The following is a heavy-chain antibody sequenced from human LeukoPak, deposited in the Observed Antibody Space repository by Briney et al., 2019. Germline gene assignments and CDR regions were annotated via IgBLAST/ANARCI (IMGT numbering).Heavy chain of an antibody. Sequence: GGSLRLSCAASGFTFSSYWMSWVRQAPGKGLEWVANIKQDGSEKYYVDSVKGRFTISRDNAKNSLYLQMNSLRAEDAAVYYCAREPSDYYGSGSYYGLDYWGQGTLVTVSS. CDR2: IKQDGSEK. V-gene: IGHV3-7*01. D-gene: IGHD3-10*01. J-gene: IGHJ4*02. CDR3: AREPSDYYGSGSYYGLDY. CDR1: GFTFSSYW.